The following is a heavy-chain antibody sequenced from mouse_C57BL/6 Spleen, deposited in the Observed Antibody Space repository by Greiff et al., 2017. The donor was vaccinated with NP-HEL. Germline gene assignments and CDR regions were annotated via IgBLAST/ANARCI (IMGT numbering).Heavy chain of an antibody. CDR2: ISSGSSTI. V-gene: IGHV5-17*01. D-gene: IGHD2-5*01. J-gene: IGHJ4*01. CDR1: GFTFSDYG. Sequence: EVNVVESGGGLVKPGGSLKLSCAASGFTFSDYGMHWVRQAPEKGLEWVAYISSGSSTIYYADTVKGRFTISRDNAKNTLFLQMTSLRSEDTAMYYCARRPYSNYEGYYAMDYWGQGTSVTVSS. CDR3: ARRPYSNYEGYYAMDY.